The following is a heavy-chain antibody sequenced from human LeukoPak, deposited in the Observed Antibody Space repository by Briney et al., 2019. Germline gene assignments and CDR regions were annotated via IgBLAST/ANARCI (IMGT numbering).Heavy chain of an antibody. CDR3: ARGGDGFWLSNHYYYMDV. J-gene: IGHJ6*03. CDR1: GGSFTSFI. CDR2: FIPMVTTA. D-gene: IGHD3-9*01. Sequence: SVKVSCKASGGSFTSFIINWVRQAPGQGLEWMGGFIPMVTTANYAQKFQGRVTITTDESTDTAYMELRSLRSEDTAVYYCARGGDGFWLSNHYYYMDVWGKGTTVTVSS. V-gene: IGHV1-69*16.